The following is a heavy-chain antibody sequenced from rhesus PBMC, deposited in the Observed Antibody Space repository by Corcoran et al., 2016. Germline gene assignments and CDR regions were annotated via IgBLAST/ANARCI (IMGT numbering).Heavy chain of an antibody. CDR3: AKLASSGWYYFDY. Sequence: EVQLVQSGAEVKRPGESLKISCKTSGYSFTSYWIRWVRQSPGKGLEWMGAIDPSDSDTRYSPSFQGQVTISADKSISTTYLQWSSLKASDSATYYCAKLASSGWYYFDYWGQGVLVTVSS. CDR2: IDPSDSDT. D-gene: IGHD6-31*01. J-gene: IGHJ4*01. CDR1: GYSFTSYW. V-gene: IGHV5-2*01.